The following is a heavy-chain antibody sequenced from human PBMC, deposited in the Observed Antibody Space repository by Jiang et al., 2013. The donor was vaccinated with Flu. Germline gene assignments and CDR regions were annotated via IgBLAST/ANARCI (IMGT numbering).Heavy chain of an antibody. CDR2: TYYRSRWYN. J-gene: IGHJ4*02. D-gene: IGHD6-6*01. V-gene: IGHV6-1*01. CDR1: GDSVSSKSAA. CDR3: ARSSSLFDY. Sequence: QTLSLTCAISGDSVSSKSAAWNWIRRSPSRGLEWLGRTYYRSRWYNEYAVSVKSRITISPDTSKNQFSLHLNSVTPEDTALYYCARSSSLFDYWGQGTLVTVSS.